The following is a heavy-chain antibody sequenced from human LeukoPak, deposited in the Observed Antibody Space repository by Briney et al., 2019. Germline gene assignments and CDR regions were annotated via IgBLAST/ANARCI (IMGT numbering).Heavy chain of an antibody. CDR3: ARAANPREGYYYYYMDV. D-gene: IGHD6-25*01. J-gene: IGHJ6*03. CDR2: INPNSGGT. Sequence: GASVKVSCKASGYTFTGYYMHWVRQAPGQGLEWMGWINPNSGGTNYAQKFQGRVTMTRDTSISTAYMELSRLRSDDTAVYYCARAANPREGYYYYYMDVWGKGPRSPSP. V-gene: IGHV1-2*02. CDR1: GYTFTGYY.